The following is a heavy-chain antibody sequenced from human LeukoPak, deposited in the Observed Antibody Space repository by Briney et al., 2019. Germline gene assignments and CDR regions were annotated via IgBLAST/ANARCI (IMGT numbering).Heavy chain of an antibody. CDR1: GFTLSSYA. D-gene: IGHD2-8*02. CDR2: IAHHGNNK. Sequence: PGGSLRLSCAASGFTLSSYALSWVRQGPGKGLEWVAYIAHHGNNKYYADSVKGRFTISRDNSKGSLYLQMNSLRADDTAVYYCAKDGSWSCTDWGQGTLVRVSS. CDR3: AKDGSWSCTD. J-gene: IGHJ4*02. V-gene: IGHV3-30*02.